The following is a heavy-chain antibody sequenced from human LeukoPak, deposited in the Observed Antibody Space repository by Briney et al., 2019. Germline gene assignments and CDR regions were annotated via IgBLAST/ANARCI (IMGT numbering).Heavy chain of an antibody. J-gene: IGHJ4*02. CDR3: AREMVFLPPTFDY. D-gene: IGHD3-10*01. V-gene: IGHV1-2*02. CDR1: GYTFTGYY. Sequence: SVTVSCKASGYTFTGYYMHWVRQAPGQGLEWMGWINPNSGGTNYAQKFQGRVTMTRDTSISTAYMELSRLRSDDTAVYYCAREMVFLPPTFDYWGQGTLVTVSS. CDR2: INPNSGGT.